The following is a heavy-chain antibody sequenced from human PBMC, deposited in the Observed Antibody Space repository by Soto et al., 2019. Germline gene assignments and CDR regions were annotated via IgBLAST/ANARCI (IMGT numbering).Heavy chain of an antibody. CDR3: ARDRRLTIAVAGTGLDY. CDR2: ISAYNGNT. D-gene: IGHD6-19*01. CDR1: GYTFTSYG. J-gene: IGHJ4*02. V-gene: IGHV1-18*04. Sequence: RASVKVSCKASGYTFTSYGISWVRQAPGQGLEWMGWISAYNGNTNYAQKLQGRVTMTTDTSTSTAYMELRSLRSDDTAVYYCARDRRLTIAVAGTGLDYWGQGTLVTVSS.